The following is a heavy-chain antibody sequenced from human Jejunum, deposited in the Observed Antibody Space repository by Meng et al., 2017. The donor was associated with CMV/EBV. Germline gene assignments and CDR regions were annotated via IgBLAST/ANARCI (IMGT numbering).Heavy chain of an antibody. J-gene: IGHJ5*02. Sequence: VSCGSISGCYWSWLRQLPGKGLEWIGYISYTGSTDYNPSLKSRVTISVDTSKNQFSLKLSSVTAADTAVYYCARDILMGTHNWFDPWGQGTLVTVSS. V-gene: IGHV4-59*01. CDR1: CGSISGCY. CDR3: ARDILMGTHNWFDP. CDR2: ISYTGST. D-gene: IGHD1-14*01.